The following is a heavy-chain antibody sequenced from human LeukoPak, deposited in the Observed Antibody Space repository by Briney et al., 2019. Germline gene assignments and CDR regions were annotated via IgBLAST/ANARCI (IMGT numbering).Heavy chain of an antibody. J-gene: IGHJ4*02. CDR3: ARDGRGIALLSDTGGFDY. V-gene: IGHV4-34*01. CDR1: GGSFSGYY. Sequence: PSETLSLTCAVYGGSFSGYYWSWIRQPPGKGLEWIGEINHSGSTNYNPSLKSRVTISVDTSKNQFSLKLSSVTAADTAVYYCARDGRGIALLSDTGGFDYWGQGTLVTVSS. CDR2: INHSGST. D-gene: IGHD6-13*01.